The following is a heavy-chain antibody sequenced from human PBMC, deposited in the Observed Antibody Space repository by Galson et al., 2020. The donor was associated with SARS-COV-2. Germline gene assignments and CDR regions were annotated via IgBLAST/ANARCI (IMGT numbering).Heavy chain of an antibody. Sequence: SETLSLTCTVSGGSVNSGTYYWTWIRQPPGKGLEWIGYVYYRGSTNYSPSLKSRVAISIDTSKNQFSLRLRSVTAADTAVYYCARADSSGWYNRFDSWGQGTLVTVPS. D-gene: IGHD6-13*01. CDR2: VYYRGST. J-gene: IGHJ4*02. CDR1: GGSVNSGTYY. CDR3: ARADSSGWYNRFDS. V-gene: IGHV4-61*01.